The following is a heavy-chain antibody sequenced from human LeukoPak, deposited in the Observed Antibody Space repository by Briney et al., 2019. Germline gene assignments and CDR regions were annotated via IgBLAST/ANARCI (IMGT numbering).Heavy chain of an antibody. CDR1: GGSISSYY. D-gene: IGHD2/OR15-2a*01. V-gene: IGHV4-4*09. CDR2: IYTSGST. Sequence: SEALSFTCTVSGGSISSYYWSWIRQPPGKGLEWIGYIYTSGSTNYNPSLKSRVTISVDTSKNQFSLKLSSVTAADTAVYYCARRATTWPYSYMDVWGKGTTVTVSS. J-gene: IGHJ6*03. CDR3: ARRATTWPYSYMDV.